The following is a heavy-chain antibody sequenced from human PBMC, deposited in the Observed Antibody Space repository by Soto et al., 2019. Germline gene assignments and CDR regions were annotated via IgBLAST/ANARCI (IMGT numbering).Heavy chain of an antibody. J-gene: IGHJ4*02. D-gene: IGHD6-13*01. CDR2: IYSSENT. CDR3: ARRYSSSFDY. V-gene: IGHV4-39*07. Sequence: PEETLSLTCTVSGGSVSSSSYSWGWIRQSPGKGLKWIGTIYSSENTYYNPSLLSRVTISVDTSKNQFSLKLSSVTAADTAVYYCARRYSSSFDYWGQGTLVTVSS. CDR1: GGSVSSSSYS.